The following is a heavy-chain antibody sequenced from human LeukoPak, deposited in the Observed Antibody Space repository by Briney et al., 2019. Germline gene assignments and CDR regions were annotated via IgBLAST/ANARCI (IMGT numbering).Heavy chain of an antibody. CDR2: IIPIFGPA. J-gene: IGHJ4*02. Sequence: SSVKVSCKASGGTFSSYAISWVRQAPGQGLERMGGIIPIFGPANYAQKFQGRVTITTDESTSTAYMELSSLRSEDTAVYYCARWNERVRGVFDYWGQGTLVTVSS. D-gene: IGHD3-10*01. CDR1: GGTFSSYA. V-gene: IGHV1-69*05. CDR3: ARWNERVRGVFDY.